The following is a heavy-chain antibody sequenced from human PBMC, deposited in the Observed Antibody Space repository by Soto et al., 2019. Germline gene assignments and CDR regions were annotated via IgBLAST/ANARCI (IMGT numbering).Heavy chain of an antibody. Sequence: QVQLVQSGAEVKKPGASVKLSCKASGYTFINYYIHWVRQAPGQGLEWMGIFNPTSGSTNYAQKFQGRVTCTMDTSTRTVYMELSSLRFDGTAVYYCARDLAAGDYWGQGTLVTVSS. V-gene: IGHV1-46*01. CDR3: ARDLAAGDY. CDR2: FNPTSGST. J-gene: IGHJ4*02. CDR1: GYTFINYY. D-gene: IGHD6-13*01.